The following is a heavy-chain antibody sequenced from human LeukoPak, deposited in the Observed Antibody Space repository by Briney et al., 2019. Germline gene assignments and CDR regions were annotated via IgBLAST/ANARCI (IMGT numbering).Heavy chain of an antibody. Sequence: SETLSLTCTVSGGSISNYYWSWIRQPPGKGLEWIGSLYYSGSTIHNPSLRSRVTISLDTSKNQFSLKLSSVTAADTAVYYCARVGIYYYDSSAYSGYFDYWGQGTLVTVSS. CDR3: ARVGIYYYDSSAYSGYFDY. D-gene: IGHD3-22*01. CDR2: LYYSGST. J-gene: IGHJ4*02. V-gene: IGHV4-59*12. CDR1: GGSISNYY.